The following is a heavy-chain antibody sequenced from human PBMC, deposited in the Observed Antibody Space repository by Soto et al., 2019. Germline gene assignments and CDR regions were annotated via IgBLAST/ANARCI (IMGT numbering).Heavy chain of an antibody. J-gene: IGHJ4*02. V-gene: IGHV4-30-2*05. D-gene: IGHD2-2*01. CDR3: SREESYQLLTFDY. CDR2: IYHSGST. CDR1: GGSISSGGYS. Sequence: SETLSLTCAVSGGSISSGGYSWSWIRQPPGKGLEWIGYIYHSGSTYYNPSLKSRVTISVDTSKNQFSLKLGSVTAADTAVYYCSREESYQLLTFDYWGQGTLVTVSS.